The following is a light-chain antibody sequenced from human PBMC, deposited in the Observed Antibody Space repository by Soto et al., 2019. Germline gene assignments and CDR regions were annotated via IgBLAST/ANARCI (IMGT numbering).Light chain of an antibody. V-gene: IGKV1-5*03. CDR1: QSVSSW. J-gene: IGKJ1*01. CDR2: NAS. Sequence: EIQMTQSPSTLSASVGDRVTITCRASQSVSSWLAWYQQKPGQAPKLLIYNASSIDTGVPSRFSGSGSGTEFTLTISSLQSDDFAAYYCQHYNNYPSTFGQGAKVEIK. CDR3: QHYNNYPST.